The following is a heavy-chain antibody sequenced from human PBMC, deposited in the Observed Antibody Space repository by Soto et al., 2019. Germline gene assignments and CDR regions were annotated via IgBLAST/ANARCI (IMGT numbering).Heavy chain of an antibody. J-gene: IGHJ4*02. CDR3: ARLNPNEKTWYGYYFDY. D-gene: IGHD6-13*01. Sequence: SETLSLTCTVSGGSISSSSYYWGWIRQPPGKGLEWIGSIYYSGSTYYNPSLKSRVTISVDTSKNQFSLKLSSVTAADTAVYYCARLNPNEKTWYGYYFDYWGQGTLVTVSS. CDR2: IYYSGST. CDR1: GGSISSSSYY. V-gene: IGHV4-39*01.